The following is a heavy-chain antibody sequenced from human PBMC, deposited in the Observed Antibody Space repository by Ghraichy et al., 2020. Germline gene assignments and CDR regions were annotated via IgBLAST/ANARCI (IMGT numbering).Heavy chain of an antibody. CDR3: AGSFAVIRYFDL. V-gene: IGHV4-39*01. D-gene: IGHD3-10*01. CDR1: GGSISSSNYY. CDR2: MHHSGST. Sequence: ETLSLTCTVSGGSISSSNYYWGWIRQPPGKGQEWIGSMHHSGSTYYNPSLKSRPTISVDKPKNQFSLNLTSVTAADTAVYYCAGSFAVIRYFDLWGRDTVVTVSS. J-gene: IGHJ2*01.